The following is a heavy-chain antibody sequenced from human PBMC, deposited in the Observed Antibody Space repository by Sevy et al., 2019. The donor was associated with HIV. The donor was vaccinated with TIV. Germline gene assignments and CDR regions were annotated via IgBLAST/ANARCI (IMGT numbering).Heavy chain of an antibody. CDR1: GFTFSSYS. CDR2: ISSSSSYI. V-gene: IGHV3-21*01. Sequence: GGSLRLSCAASGFTFSSYSMNWVRQAPGKGLEWVSSISSSSSYIYYADSVKGRFTISRDNAKNSLYLQMNSLRAEDTAVYYCARDPLIRNGHQGYGMDVWGQGTTVTVSS. J-gene: IGHJ6*02. CDR3: ARDPLIRNGHQGYGMDV. D-gene: IGHD2-2*01.